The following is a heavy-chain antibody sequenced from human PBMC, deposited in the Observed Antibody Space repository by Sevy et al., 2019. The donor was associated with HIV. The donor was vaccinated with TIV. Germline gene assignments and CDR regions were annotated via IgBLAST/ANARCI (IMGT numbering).Heavy chain of an antibody. CDR1: GFTFSSYA. V-gene: IGHV3-23*01. J-gene: IGHJ4*02. CDR3: AKDPGFWRGYWYYFDY. Sequence: GGSLRLSCAASGFTFSSYAMSWVRQAPGKGLEWVSAISGSGGSTYYADYVKGRFTISRDNSKNTLYLQMNSPRAEDTAVYYCAKDPGFWRGYWYYFDYWGQGTLVTVSS. CDR2: ISGSGGST. D-gene: IGHD3-3*01.